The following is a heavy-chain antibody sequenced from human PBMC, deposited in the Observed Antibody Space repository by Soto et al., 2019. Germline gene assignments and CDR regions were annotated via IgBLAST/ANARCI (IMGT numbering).Heavy chain of an antibody. CDR3: ARELKTYYDFWSGYRTRTTYGMDV. Sequence: VASVKVSCKASGYTLTSYGISWVRQAPGQGLEWMGWISAYNGNTNYAQKLQGRVTMTTDTSTSTAYMELRSLRSDDTAVYYCARELKTYYDFWSGYRTRTTYGMDVWGQGTTVTVSS. CDR2: ISAYNGNT. J-gene: IGHJ6*02. V-gene: IGHV1-18*04. D-gene: IGHD3-3*01. CDR1: GYTLTSYG.